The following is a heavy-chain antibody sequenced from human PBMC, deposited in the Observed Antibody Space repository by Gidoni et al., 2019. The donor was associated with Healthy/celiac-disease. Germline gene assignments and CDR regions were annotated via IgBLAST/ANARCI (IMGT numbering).Heavy chain of an antibody. Sequence: EVQLLESGGGLVQPGGSLRLACAESGFTFSSYAMSWVRQAPGRGLGWVSAISGSGGSTYYADSVKGRFTISRDNSKNTLYLQMNSLRAEDTAVYYCAKDYQHQVDYWGQGTLVTVSS. D-gene: IGHD2-2*01. CDR2: ISGSGGST. J-gene: IGHJ4*02. V-gene: IGHV3-23*01. CDR3: AKDYQHQVDY. CDR1: GFTFSSYA.